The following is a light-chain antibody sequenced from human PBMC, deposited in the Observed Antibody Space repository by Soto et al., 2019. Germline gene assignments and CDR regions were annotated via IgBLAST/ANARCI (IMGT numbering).Light chain of an antibody. CDR2: DAS. J-gene: IGKJ4*01. Sequence: EIALTQSPGTLSLSPGQRPTLSCGASQSVSNNYLAWYQQKPGQAPRLLIYDASKRVTGIPARLSGSGSGTDLTLTISSLEPEDGAVYEGQQRSSWPLTFGGGTKVDIK. CDR1: QSVSNNY. V-gene: IGKV3-11*01. CDR3: QQRSSWPLT.